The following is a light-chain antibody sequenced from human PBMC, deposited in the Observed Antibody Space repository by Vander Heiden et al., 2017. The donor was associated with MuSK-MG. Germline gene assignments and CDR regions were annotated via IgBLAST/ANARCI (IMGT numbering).Light chain of an antibody. J-gene: IGLJ2*01. CDR1: KLGSKY. Sequence: SYELTQPSSVSVSPGQTASITCSGDKLGSKYVCWYQQRAGQSPVLVIYEDRKRPSGIPERFSGSNSGNTATLTISGTQVRDEADYYCQVWGTTTVVFGGGTKLTVL. CDR3: QVWGTTTVV. V-gene: IGLV3-1*01. CDR2: EDR.